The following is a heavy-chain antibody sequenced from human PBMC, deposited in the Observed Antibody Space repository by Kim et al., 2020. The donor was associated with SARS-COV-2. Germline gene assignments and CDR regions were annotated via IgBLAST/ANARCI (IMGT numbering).Heavy chain of an antibody. Sequence: GGSLRLSCAASAFTFSDFYMSWIRQAPGKGLEWVSYISASNSYTNYADSVKGRFTISRDNAKNSLYLQMNTLRAEDTAVYYCARVPYGSGSHYYFDYWGQGTLVTVSS. CDR2: ISASNSYT. CDR1: AFTFSDFY. V-gene: IGHV3-11*05. J-gene: IGHJ4*02. CDR3: ARVPYGSGSHYYFDY. D-gene: IGHD3-10*01.